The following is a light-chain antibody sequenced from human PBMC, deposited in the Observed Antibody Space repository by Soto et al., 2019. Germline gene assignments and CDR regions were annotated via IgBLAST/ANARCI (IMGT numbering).Light chain of an antibody. CDR3: QQYGSSSWT. CDR1: QSVSSNY. Sequence: EIVLTQSPATLSLSPGERATLSCWASQSVSSNYLAWCQQKPGQAPRLLIYGASSRATGIPDRFSGSGSGTDFTLTISRLEPEDFAVYYCQQYGSSSWTFGQGTKVDIK. CDR2: GAS. V-gene: IGKV3-20*01. J-gene: IGKJ1*01.